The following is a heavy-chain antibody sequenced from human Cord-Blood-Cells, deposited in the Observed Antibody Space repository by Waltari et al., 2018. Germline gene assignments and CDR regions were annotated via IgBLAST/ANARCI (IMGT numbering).Heavy chain of an antibody. V-gene: IGHV4-4*07. CDR2: IYTSGST. Sequence: QVQLQESGPGLVKPSETLSLTCTVSGGSISSYYWSWLRQPAGKGMEWIGRIYTSGSTNCNPSLKIRFTMSFSTSKNQFSLKLSSVTDADTAVDYCARDPSSSSWYWYFDLWGRGTLVTVSS. CDR3: ARDPSSSSWYWYFDL. J-gene: IGHJ2*01. CDR1: GGSISSYY. D-gene: IGHD6-13*01.